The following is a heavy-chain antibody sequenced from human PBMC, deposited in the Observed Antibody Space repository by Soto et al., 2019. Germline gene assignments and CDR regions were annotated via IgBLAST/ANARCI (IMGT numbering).Heavy chain of an antibody. D-gene: IGHD3-22*01. Sequence: QVQLVESGGGVVQPGRSLRLSCAASGFTFSSYAMHWVRQAPGKGLEWGAVISYDGSNKYYADSVKGRFTISRDNSKNTLYLQMNSLRAEDTAVYYCALIVVVIRSYDAFDIWGQGTMVTVSS. CDR2: ISYDGSNK. V-gene: IGHV3-30-3*01. CDR3: ALIVVVIRSYDAFDI. J-gene: IGHJ3*02. CDR1: GFTFSSYA.